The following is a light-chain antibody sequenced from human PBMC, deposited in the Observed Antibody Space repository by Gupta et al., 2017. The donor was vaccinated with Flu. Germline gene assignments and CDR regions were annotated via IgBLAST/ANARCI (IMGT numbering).Light chain of an antibody. CDR3: QAWDSDTWV. V-gene: IGLV3-1*01. J-gene: IGLJ1*01. CDR1: KLGDKY. Sequence: SPGQTAIISCSGNKLGDKYTCWYQQKAGQSPGCGIYQDNKRPSGIPERFSGTSSAETANLTISETQTMDDSDDYCQAWDSDTWVFGTGTKVTV. CDR2: QDN.